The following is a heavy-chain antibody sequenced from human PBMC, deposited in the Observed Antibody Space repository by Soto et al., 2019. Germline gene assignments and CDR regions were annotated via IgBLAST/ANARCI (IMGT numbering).Heavy chain of an antibody. CDR1: GGSIKSDYY. Sequence: SETLSLTCTVSGGSIKSDYYWTWVRQTPGGGLEWMGYKYYSGATDSDPSLKRRVSFSVDTSKNQFYLNLTSVTVADTAVYYCARGRPNYFYYGLDVWGQGIPVTVSS. V-gene: IGHV4-30-4*01. CDR3: ARGRPNYFYYGLDV. J-gene: IGHJ6*02. CDR2: KYYSGAT.